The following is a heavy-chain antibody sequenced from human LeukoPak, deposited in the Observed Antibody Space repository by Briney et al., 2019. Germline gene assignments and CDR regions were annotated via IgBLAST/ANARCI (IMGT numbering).Heavy chain of an antibody. D-gene: IGHD4-11*01. CDR3: ATATVTTQKYYYYGMDV. Sequence: PSETLSLTCTVSGGSINNYWWSWIRQPPGKGLEWIGYIYYSGSTNYNPSLKSRVTISVDTSKNQFSLKLSSVTAADTAVYYCATATVTTQKYYYYGMDVWGQGTTVTVSS. V-gene: IGHV4-59*01. J-gene: IGHJ6*02. CDR2: IYYSGST. CDR1: GGSINNYW.